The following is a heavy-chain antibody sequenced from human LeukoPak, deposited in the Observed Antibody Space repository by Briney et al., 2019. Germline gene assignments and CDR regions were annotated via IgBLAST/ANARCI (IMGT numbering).Heavy chain of an antibody. D-gene: IGHD6-13*01. CDR2: MNPNSGNT. J-gene: IGHJ6*02. Sequence: ASVKVSRKASGYTFTSYDINWVRQATGQGLEWMGWMNPNSGNTGYAQKFQGRVTMTRNTSISTAYMELSSLRSEDTAVYYCARQLAAAGNYYYYYGMDVWGQGTTVTVSS. CDR3: ARQLAAAGNYYYYYGMDV. V-gene: IGHV1-8*01. CDR1: GYTFTSYD.